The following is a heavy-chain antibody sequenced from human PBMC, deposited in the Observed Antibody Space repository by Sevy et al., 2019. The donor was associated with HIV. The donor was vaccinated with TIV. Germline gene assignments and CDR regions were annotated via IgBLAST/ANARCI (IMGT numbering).Heavy chain of an antibody. CDR2: FDPEDGET. CDR3: ATEKTKYYYDSSGSMTGGY. V-gene: IGHV1-24*01. Sequence: ASVKVSCKVSGYTLTELSMHWVRQAPGKGLEWMGGFDPEDGETIYAQKFQGRVTMTEDTSTDTAYMELSSLRSEDTAVYYCATEKTKYYYDSSGSMTGGYWGQGTLVTVSS. D-gene: IGHD3-22*01. J-gene: IGHJ4*02. CDR1: GYTLTELS.